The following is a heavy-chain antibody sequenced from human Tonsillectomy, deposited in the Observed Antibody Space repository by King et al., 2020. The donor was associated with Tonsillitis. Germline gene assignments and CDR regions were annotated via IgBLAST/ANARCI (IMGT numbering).Heavy chain of an antibody. V-gene: IGHV3-23*04. Sequence: VQLVESGGDLVQPGGSLRLSCAASGFTFSSDAMSWVRQAPGKGLEWVSTISGSGGSTYYAYSVKGRLTISRDNSENTVYLQMNSLRAEDTDVYYCAKGAPGIAVAGSGAFDYWGQGTLVTVSS. J-gene: IGHJ4*02. CDR3: AKGAPGIAVAGSGAFDY. D-gene: IGHD6-19*01. CDR2: ISGSGGST. CDR1: GFTFSSDA.